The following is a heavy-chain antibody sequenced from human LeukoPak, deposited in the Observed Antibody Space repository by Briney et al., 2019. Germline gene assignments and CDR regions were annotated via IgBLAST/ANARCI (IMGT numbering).Heavy chain of an antibody. CDR3: ARGRLGSVVFEGYYYSMDV. Sequence: PSETLSLTCAVYGGSFNDYFWTWIRQPPGKGLEWIGEVYNGGSTNYNPSLKSRVIISVDTSKNQFSLRLSSVTAADTAVYYCARGRLGSVVFEGYYYSMDVWGKGTTVTVSS. V-gene: IGHV4-34*01. D-gene: IGHD3-22*01. CDR1: GGSFNDYF. CDR2: VYNGGST. J-gene: IGHJ6*03.